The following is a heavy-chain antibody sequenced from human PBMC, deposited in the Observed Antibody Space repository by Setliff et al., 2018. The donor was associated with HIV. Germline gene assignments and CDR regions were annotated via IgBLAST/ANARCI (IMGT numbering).Heavy chain of an antibody. CDR1: GFTLSSYG. V-gene: IGHV4-4*09. CDR2: IYTSGST. Sequence: SETLRLSCAASGFTLSSYGISWIRQPPGKGMEWSGNIYTSGSTNYNPSVTSRVTISVDASKNQFFLHLISVAAADTVVYSCARQGGYNSPLMVWGQGKLVTVSS. J-gene: IGHJ4*02. D-gene: IGHD3-10*01. CDR3: ARQGGYNSPLMV.